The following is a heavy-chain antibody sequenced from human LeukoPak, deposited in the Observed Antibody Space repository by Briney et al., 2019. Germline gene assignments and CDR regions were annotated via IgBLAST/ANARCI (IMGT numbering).Heavy chain of an antibody. Sequence: GSSVKVSCKASGGTFSSYAISWVRQAPGQGLEWMGGIIPIFCTANYAQKFQGRVTITADESTSTAYMELSSLRSEDTAVYYCARGPSTGYSSSWYPFDYWGQGTLVTVSS. CDR3: ARGPSTGYSSSWYPFDY. CDR1: GGTFSSYA. V-gene: IGHV1-69*01. D-gene: IGHD6-13*01. J-gene: IGHJ4*02. CDR2: IIPIFCTA.